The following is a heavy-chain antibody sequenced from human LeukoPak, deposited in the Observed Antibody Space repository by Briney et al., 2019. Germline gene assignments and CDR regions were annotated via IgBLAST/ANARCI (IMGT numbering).Heavy chain of an antibody. D-gene: IGHD1-14*01. CDR2: ISGNSGSI. CDR1: GFTFDDYA. CDR3: AKDRRNDFDY. V-gene: IGHV3-9*01. Sequence: GGSLRLSCAASGFTFDDYAMHWVRQAPGKGLEWVSGISGNSGSIGYADSVKGRFTISRDNAKNSLYLQMNSLRAEDTALYYCAKDRRNDFDYWGQGTLVTVSS. J-gene: IGHJ4*02.